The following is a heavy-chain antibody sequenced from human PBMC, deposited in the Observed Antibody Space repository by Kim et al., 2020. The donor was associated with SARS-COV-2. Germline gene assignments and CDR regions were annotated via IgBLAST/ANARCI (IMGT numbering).Heavy chain of an antibody. V-gene: IGHV3-64*02. D-gene: IGHD5-12*01. Sequence: GGSLRLSCAASGFTFSNYAMHWVRQAPGKGLEYVSAISANGVSTYYADSVKGRFTVSRDNSKNMMFLQMDSLRGGDMGVYYCVRDRDGFPFDAFPFWGHGTLVTVSS. J-gene: IGHJ3*01. CDR2: ISANGVST. CDR3: VRDRDGFPFDAFPF. CDR1: GFTFSNYA.